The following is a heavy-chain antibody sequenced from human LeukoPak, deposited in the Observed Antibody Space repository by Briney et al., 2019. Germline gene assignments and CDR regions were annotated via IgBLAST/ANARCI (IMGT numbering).Heavy chain of an antibody. Sequence: ASVKVSCKASGYMFTNYDINWVRQAPGQGLERMGWISAYNGNTNYAQKLQGRVTMTTDTSTSTAYMELRSLRSDDTAVYYCARGVPRIQLWPSAPYYYYMDVWGKGTTVTVSS. V-gene: IGHV1-18*01. CDR2: ISAYNGNT. CDR3: ARGVPRIQLWPSAPYYYYMDV. J-gene: IGHJ6*03. D-gene: IGHD5-18*01. CDR1: GYMFTNYD.